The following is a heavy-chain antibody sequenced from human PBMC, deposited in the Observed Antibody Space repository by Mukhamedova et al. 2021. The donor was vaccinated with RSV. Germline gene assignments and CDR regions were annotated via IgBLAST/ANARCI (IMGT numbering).Heavy chain of an antibody. V-gene: IGHV3-30*18. Sequence: GMHWVRQAPGKGLEWVAVISYDGSNKYYADSVKGRFTISRDNSKNTLYLQMNSLRAEDTAVYYCAKELITPYYFDYWGQGTLVTV. D-gene: IGHD3-16*01. CDR3: AKELITPYYFDY. CDR1: G. J-gene: IGHJ4*02. CDR2: ISYDGSNK.